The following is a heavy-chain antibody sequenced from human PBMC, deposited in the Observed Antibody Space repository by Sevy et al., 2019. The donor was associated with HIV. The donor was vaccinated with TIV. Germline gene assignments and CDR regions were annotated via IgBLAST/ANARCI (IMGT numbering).Heavy chain of an antibody. Sequence: ASVKVSCKVSGYRLIEVSMHWVRQAPGKGLEWMGHLDPEDGETIYAQNFQGRDTMTEDTSTDTAYMEVSSLRSEDTAVYYCAADRGEDYCSGNSCQRHYYYGLDVWGQGTTVTVSS. V-gene: IGHV1-24*01. CDR3: AADRGEDYCSGNSCQRHYYYGLDV. CDR1: GYRLIEVS. J-gene: IGHJ6*02. D-gene: IGHD2-15*01. CDR2: LDPEDGET.